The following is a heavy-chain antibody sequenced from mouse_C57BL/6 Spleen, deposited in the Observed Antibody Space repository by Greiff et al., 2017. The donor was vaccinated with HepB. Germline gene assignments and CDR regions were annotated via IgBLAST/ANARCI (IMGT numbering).Heavy chain of an antibody. D-gene: IGHD2-2*01. CDR1: GYTFTSYW. CDR2: IHPSDSDT. J-gene: IGHJ3*01. CDR3: AGLTMVTTGFAY. V-gene: IGHV1-74*01. Sequence: QVHVKQPGAELVKPGASVKVSCKASGYTFTSYWMHWVKQRPGQGLEWIGRIHPSDSDTNYNQKFKGKATLTVDKSSSTAYMQLSSLTSEDSAVYYCAGLTMVTTGFAYWGQGTLVTVSA.